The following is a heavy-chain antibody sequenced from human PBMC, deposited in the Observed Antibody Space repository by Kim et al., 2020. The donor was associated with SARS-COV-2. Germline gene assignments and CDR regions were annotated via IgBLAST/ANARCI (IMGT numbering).Heavy chain of an antibody. V-gene: IGHV5-10-1*01. D-gene: IGHD1-26*01. Sequence: PSFQGHVTISADKSISTAYLQWSSLKASDTAMYYCARGGEVGATTNAFDIWGQGTMVTVSS. CDR3: ARGGEVGATTNAFDI. J-gene: IGHJ3*02.